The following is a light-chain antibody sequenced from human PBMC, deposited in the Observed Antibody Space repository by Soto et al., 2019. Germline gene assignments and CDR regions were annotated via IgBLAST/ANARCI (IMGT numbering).Light chain of an antibody. CDR1: SSDVGGPDY. V-gene: IGLV2-14*01. CDR2: EVT. CDR3: SSYTSANTLV. Sequence: QSALTQPASVSGSPGQSITISCTGSSSDVGGPDYVSWYQQHPGTAPKLLIYEVTKWPSGVSSRFSGSKSGNTASLTISGLQAEDEADYFCSSYTSANTLVFGRGTKVTVL. J-gene: IGLJ3*02.